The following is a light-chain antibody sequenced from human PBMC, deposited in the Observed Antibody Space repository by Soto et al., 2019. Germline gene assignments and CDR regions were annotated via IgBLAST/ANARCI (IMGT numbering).Light chain of an antibody. CDR3: QQYNTYSWT. Sequence: DIQMTQSPSTLSASVGDRVTITCRASQSIITWLAWYQQKPGKGPTLLIYKASRLESGVPSRFSGSGSGTEFALTISSLQPADFATYYCQQYNTYSWTFGQGTKVDIK. J-gene: IGKJ1*01. CDR1: QSIITW. V-gene: IGKV1-5*03. CDR2: KAS.